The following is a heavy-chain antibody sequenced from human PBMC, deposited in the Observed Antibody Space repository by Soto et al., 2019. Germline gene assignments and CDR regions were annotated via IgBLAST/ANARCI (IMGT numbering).Heavy chain of an antibody. Sequence: GGSLRLSCAASGFTFSSYGMHWVRQAPGKGLEWVAVISYDGSNKYYADSVKGRFTISRDNSKNTLYLQMNSLRVEDTAVYYCAKARGGRSPGYALDAFDIWGQGTMVTVSS. CDR3: AKARGGRSPGYALDAFDI. D-gene: IGHD2-15*01. J-gene: IGHJ3*02. V-gene: IGHV3-30*18. CDR1: GFTFSSYG. CDR2: ISYDGSNK.